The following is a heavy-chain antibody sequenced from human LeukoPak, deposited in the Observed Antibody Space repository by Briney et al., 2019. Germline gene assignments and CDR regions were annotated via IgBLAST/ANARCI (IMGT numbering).Heavy chain of an antibody. Sequence: PSETLSLTCTVSGDAISSYYWSWIRQPPGKGLEWIGYIYTSGGTNYIPSLKGRVTISIDTSKNQFSLKLSSVTAADSAVYYCARLTRLSTSPDRYYLDYWGQGTLVTVSS. CDR2: IYTSGGT. J-gene: IGHJ4*02. D-gene: IGHD6-6*01. CDR3: ARLTRLSTSPDRYYLDY. V-gene: IGHV4-4*09. CDR1: GDAISSYY.